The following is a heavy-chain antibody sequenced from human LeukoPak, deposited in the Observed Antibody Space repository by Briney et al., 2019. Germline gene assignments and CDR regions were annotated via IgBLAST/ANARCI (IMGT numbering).Heavy chain of an antibody. D-gene: IGHD3-22*01. CDR3: ARDRRYYDSSGYYTDAFDI. V-gene: IGHV4-59*11. Sequence: SETLSLTCTVSGGSISHHYWSWIRQPPGKGLEWIGYIYYSGSTNYNPSLKSRVTISVDTSKNQFSLKLSSVTAADTAVYYCARDRRYYDSSGYYTDAFDIWGQGTMVTVSS. CDR1: GGSISHHY. CDR2: IYYSGST. J-gene: IGHJ3*02.